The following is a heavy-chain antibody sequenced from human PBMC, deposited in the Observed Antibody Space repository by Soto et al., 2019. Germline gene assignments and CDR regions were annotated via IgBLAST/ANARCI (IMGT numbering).Heavy chain of an antibody. Sequence: GESLKISCKSSGYSLATYWITWVRQMPGKGMEWMGMFDPSDSYINYSPSFQVRVTISADKSLNTAYLLWSSLEASDTAMYYCAILGDCSGGSCFSRYYYHGMDVWGQGTTVTVSS. CDR3: AILGDCSGGSCFSRYYYHGMDV. J-gene: IGHJ6*02. CDR2: FDPSDSYI. D-gene: IGHD2-15*01. CDR1: GYSLATYW. V-gene: IGHV5-10-1*01.